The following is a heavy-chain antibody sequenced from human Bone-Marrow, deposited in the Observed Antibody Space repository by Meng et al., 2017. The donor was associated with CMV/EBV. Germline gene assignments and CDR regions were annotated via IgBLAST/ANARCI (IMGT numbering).Heavy chain of an antibody. J-gene: IGHJ6*02. CDR1: GFTFSSYW. Sequence: GESLKISCAASGFTFSSYWMHWVRQAPGKGLVWVSRINSDGSSTSYADSVKGRFTISRDNATNTLYLQMNSLRAEDTAVYYCAKEGYCSSTSCYIGYYYYYGMDVWGQGITVTVSS. CDR3: AKEGYCSSTSCYIGYYYYYGMDV. CDR2: INSDGSST. D-gene: IGHD2-2*02. V-gene: IGHV3-74*01.